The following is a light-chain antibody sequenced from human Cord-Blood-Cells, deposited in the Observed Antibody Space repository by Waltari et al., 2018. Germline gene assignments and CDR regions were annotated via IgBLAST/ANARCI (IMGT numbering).Light chain of an antibody. J-gene: IGLJ2*01. CDR2: EVS. Sequence: QSALTQPPSASGSPGQSFTIACPGTSSDVGGYNYVSWYQPHPVKAPKLMIYEVSKRPSGVPDRFSGSKSGNTASLTVSGLQAEDEADYYCSSYAGSNNLIFGGGTKLTVL. CDR1: SSDVGGYNY. V-gene: IGLV2-8*01. CDR3: SSYAGSNNLI.